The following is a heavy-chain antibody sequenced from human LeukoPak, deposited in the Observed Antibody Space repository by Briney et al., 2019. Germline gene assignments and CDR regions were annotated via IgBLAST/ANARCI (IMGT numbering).Heavy chain of an antibody. D-gene: IGHD3-16*01. J-gene: IGHJ4*02. V-gene: IGHV3-7*01. CDR3: NYVWGSN. Sequence: GGSLRLSCAASGFTFSSYSMNWVRQAPGKGLEWVANIKQDGSEKYYVDSVKGRFTISRDNAKNSLYLQMNSLRAEDTAVYYCNYVWGSNWGQGTLVTVSS. CDR2: IKQDGSEK. CDR1: GFTFSSYS.